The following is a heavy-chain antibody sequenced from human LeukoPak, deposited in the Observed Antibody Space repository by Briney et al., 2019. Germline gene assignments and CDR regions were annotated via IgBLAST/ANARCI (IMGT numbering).Heavy chain of an antibody. CDR2: IYTSGIT. CDR3: ARGRRGDSSGWPFFEH. D-gene: IGHD6-25*01. J-gene: IGHJ4*02. CDR1: GGSMSSYY. Sequence: SETLSLTCTVSGGSMSSYYWSWIRQPAGKGLEWIGRIYTSGITNYNPSLKGRGTMSVDTSKNHCSLTLRSVPAADTAFSYCARGRRGDSSGWPFFEHWGQGTLVTVSS. V-gene: IGHV4-4*07.